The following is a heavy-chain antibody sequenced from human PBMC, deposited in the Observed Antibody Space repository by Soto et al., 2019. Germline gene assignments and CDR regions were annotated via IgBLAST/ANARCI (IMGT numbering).Heavy chain of an antibody. V-gene: IGHV3-23*01. Sequence: GGSLRLSCAASGFTFSSYAMSWVRQAPGKGLEWVSAISGSGGSTYYADSVKGRFTISRDNSKNTLYLQMNSLRAEDTAVYYCAKDTGRRRDGYNTIPYYYYYGMDVWGQGTTVTVS. CDR2: ISGSGGST. J-gene: IGHJ6*02. D-gene: IGHD5-12*01. CDR3: AKDTGRRRDGYNTIPYYYYYGMDV. CDR1: GFTFSSYA.